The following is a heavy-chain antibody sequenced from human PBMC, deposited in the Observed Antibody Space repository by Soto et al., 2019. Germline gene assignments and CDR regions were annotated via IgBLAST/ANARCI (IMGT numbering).Heavy chain of an antibody. CDR3: ACYLAATGYRSRYY. CDR1: GFTFSSYS. CDR2: ISSSSSTI. J-gene: IGHJ4*02. D-gene: IGHD6-25*01. Sequence: GGSLRLSCAASGFTFSSYSMNWVRQAPGKGLEWVSYISSSSSTIYYADSVKGRFTISRDNAKNSLYLQMNSLRDEDTAVYYCACYLAATGYRSRYYWGQGSLVPVSS. V-gene: IGHV3-48*02.